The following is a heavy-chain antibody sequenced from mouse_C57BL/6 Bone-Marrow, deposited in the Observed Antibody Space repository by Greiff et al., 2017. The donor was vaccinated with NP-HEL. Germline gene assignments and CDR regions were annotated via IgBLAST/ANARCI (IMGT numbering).Heavy chain of an antibody. V-gene: IGHV1-82*01. J-gene: IGHJ2*01. D-gene: IGHD4-1*01. CDR3: ARRLGRGGY. CDR1: GYAFSSSW. CDR2: IYPGDGDT. Sequence: QVQLQHSGPELVKPGASVKISCKASGYAFSSSWMNWVKQRPGKGLEWIGRIYPGDGDTNYNGKFKGKATLTADKSSSTAYMQLSSLTSEDSAVYFCARRLGRGGYWGQGTTLTVSS.